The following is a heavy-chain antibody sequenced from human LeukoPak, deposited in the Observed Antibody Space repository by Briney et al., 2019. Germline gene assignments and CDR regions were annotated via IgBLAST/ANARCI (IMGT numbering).Heavy chain of an antibody. CDR2: IGAYNGNT. Sequence: ASVKVSCKASGYTFTSYGISWVRQAPGQGLEWMGWIGAYNGNTNYAQKLQGRVTMTTDTSTSTAYMELRSLRSDDTAVYYCARDLGGTTPYYYYMDVWGKGTTVTISS. CDR1: GYTFTSYG. D-gene: IGHD1-14*01. J-gene: IGHJ6*03. CDR3: ARDLGGTTPYYYYMDV. V-gene: IGHV1-18*01.